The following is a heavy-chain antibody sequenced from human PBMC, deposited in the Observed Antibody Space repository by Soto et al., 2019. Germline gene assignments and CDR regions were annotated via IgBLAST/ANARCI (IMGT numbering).Heavy chain of an antibody. CDR3: ARDGPRGVVGYYYGMDV. D-gene: IGHD2-21*01. CDR2: INPNSGGT. J-gene: IGHJ6*02. Sequence: ASVQVSCKASGYTFTGYYMHWVRQAPGQGLEWMGWINPNSGGTNYAQKFQGWVTMTRDTSISTAYMELSRLRSDDTAVYYCARDGPRGVVGYYYGMDVWGQGTTVTVSS. CDR1: GYTFTGYY. V-gene: IGHV1-2*04.